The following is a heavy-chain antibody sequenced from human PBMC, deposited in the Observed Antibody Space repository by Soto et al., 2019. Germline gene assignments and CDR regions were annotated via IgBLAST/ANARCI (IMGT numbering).Heavy chain of an antibody. CDR3: ARDSFDTMVRGVSNWFDP. CDR2: IWYDGSNK. V-gene: IGHV3-33*01. J-gene: IGHJ5*02. D-gene: IGHD3-10*01. Sequence: GSLRLSCAASGFTFSSYGMHWVRQAPGKGLEWVAVIWYDGSNKYYADSVKGRFTISRDNSKNTLYLQMNSLRAEDTAVYYCARDSFDTMVRGVSNWFDPWGQGT. CDR1: GFTFSSYG.